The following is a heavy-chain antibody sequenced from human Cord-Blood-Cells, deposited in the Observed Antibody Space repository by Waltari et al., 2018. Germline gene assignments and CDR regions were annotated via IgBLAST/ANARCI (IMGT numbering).Heavy chain of an antibody. CDR3: AALGSYFDD. V-gene: IGHV1-69*01. J-gene: IGHJ4*02. D-gene: IGHD7-27*01. Sequence: QVQLVQSGAEVKKPGSSVKVSCKASGVTFSSYAISWVRQAPGPGLEWRGGIIPIIGTANYAQKFQGRVTITADESTSTAYMELSSLRSEDTAVYYCAALGSYFDDWGQGTLVTVSS. CDR2: IIPIIGTA. CDR1: GVTFSSYA.